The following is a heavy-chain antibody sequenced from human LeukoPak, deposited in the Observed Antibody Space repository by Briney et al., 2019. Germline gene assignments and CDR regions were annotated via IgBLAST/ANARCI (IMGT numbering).Heavy chain of an antibody. D-gene: IGHD6-19*01. CDR3: AREQSQYYFDY. V-gene: IGHV4-61*02. J-gene: IGHJ4*02. Sequence: SETLSLTCTVSGGSISSGSYYWSWIRQPAGKGLEWIGRIYTSGSTNYNPSLKSRVTISVDTSKNQFSLKLSSVTAADTAVYYCAREQSQYYFDYWGQGTLVTVSS. CDR2: IYTSGST. CDR1: GGSISSGSYY.